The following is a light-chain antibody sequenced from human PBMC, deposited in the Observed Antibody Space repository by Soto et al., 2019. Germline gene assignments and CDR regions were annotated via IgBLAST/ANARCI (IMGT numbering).Light chain of an antibody. CDR2: AVS. CDR3: SSYTSSSTPFV. CDR1: SSDVGAYNY. Sequence: QSVLTQPASVSGSPGQSITISCTGTSSDVGAYNYVSWYQQHPGKAPKFMIYAVSNRPSGVSNRFSGSKSGNTASLTISGLQAEDEADYYCSSYTSSSTPFVFGTGTKVTVL. V-gene: IGLV2-14*01. J-gene: IGLJ1*01.